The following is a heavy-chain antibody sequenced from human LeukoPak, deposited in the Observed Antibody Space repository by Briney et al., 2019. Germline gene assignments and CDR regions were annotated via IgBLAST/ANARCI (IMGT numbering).Heavy chain of an antibody. V-gene: IGHV7-4-1*02. CDR1: GYTFTSYA. CDR2: INTNTGNP. D-gene: IGHD3-3*01. J-gene: IGHJ6*03. Sequence: GASVKVSCKASGYTFTSYAMNWVRQAPGQGLEWMGWINTNTGNPTYAQGFTGRFVFSLDTSVSTAYLQISSLKAEDTAVYYCARVASWYYDFWSGYVGPSGFYYMDVWGKGTTVTVSS. CDR3: ARVASWYYDFWSGYVGPSGFYYMDV.